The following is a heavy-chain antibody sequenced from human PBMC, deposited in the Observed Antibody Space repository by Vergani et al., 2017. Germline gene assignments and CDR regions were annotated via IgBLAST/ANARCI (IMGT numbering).Heavy chain of an antibody. CDR1: GGSISSYY. J-gene: IGHJ3*02. V-gene: IGHV4-59*08. CDR3: ATDAYCGGDCYSGVFDI. D-gene: IGHD2-21*02. CDR2: IYYSGST. Sequence: QVQLQESGPGLVKPSETLSLTCTVSGGSISSYYWSWIRQPPGKGLEWIGYIYYSGSTYYNPSLKSRVTISVDTSKNQFSLKLSSVTAADTAVYYCATDAYCGGDCYSGVFDIWGQGTMVTVSS.